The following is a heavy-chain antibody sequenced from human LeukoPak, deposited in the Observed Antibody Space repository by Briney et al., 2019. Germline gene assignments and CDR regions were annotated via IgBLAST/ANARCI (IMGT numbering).Heavy chain of an antibody. V-gene: IGHV4-59*01. CDR1: GGSISSYY. D-gene: IGHD3-22*01. CDR3: ARDYYAHDAFDI. J-gene: IGHJ3*02. Sequence: SETLSLTCTVSGGSISSYYWSWIRQPPGKGLEWIGYIYYSGSTNYNPSFKSRVTISVDTSKNQFSLKLSSVTAADTAVYYCARDYYAHDAFDIWGQGTMVTVSS. CDR2: IYYSGST.